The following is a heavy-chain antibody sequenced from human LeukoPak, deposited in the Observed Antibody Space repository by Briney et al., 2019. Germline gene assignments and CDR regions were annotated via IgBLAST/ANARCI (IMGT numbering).Heavy chain of an antibody. J-gene: IGHJ1*01. CDR3: ARPHSSWYANFQH. Sequence: RTSETLSLTCAVYGGSCSGYYWSWIRQPPGEGLEWIGEINHSGSTNYNPSLKSRVTISVDTSKNQFSLKLSSVTAADTAVYYCARPHSSWYANFQHWGQGTLVTVSS. D-gene: IGHD6-13*01. V-gene: IGHV4-34*01. CDR1: GGSCSGYY. CDR2: INHSGST.